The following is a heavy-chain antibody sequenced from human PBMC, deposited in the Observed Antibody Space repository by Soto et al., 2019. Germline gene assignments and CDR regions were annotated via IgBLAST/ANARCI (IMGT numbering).Heavy chain of an antibody. V-gene: IGHV1-2*04. Sequence: ASVKVSCKACGYTFTGYYMRWVRQAPGQGLEWMGWINPNSGGTNYAQKFQGWVTMTRDTSISTAYMELSRLRSDDTAVYYCARGPPDILTGYTYYYYYGMDVWGQGTTVTVSS. CDR2: INPNSGGT. CDR1: GYTFTGYY. CDR3: ARGPPDILTGYTYYYYYGMDV. J-gene: IGHJ6*02. D-gene: IGHD3-9*01.